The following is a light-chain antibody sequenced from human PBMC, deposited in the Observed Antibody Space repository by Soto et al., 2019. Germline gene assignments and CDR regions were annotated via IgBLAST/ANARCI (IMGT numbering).Light chain of an antibody. CDR1: QSISNR. CDR3: QHYVGVWT. Sequence: DIQMTQSPSTLSASVGDRVTITCRASQSISNRLAWYQQKPGKAPKVLIYDASSLESGVPSRFSGSGSATEFILTISILQPDDFATYHCQHYVGVWTFGQGTKVEIK. CDR2: DAS. V-gene: IGKV1-5*01. J-gene: IGKJ1*01.